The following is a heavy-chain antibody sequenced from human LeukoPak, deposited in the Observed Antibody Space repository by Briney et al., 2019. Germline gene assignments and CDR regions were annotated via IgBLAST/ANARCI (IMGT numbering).Heavy chain of an antibody. V-gene: IGHV3-48*01. CDR2: ISSSSSTI. CDR1: GFTFSSYS. CDR3: ATQKIVVVMDFDY. D-gene: IGHD3-22*01. Sequence: GGSLRLSCAAPGFTFSSYSMNWVRQAPGKGLEWVSYISSSSSTIYYADSVKGRFTISRDNAKNSLYLQMNSLRAEDTAVYYCATQKIVVVMDFDYWGQGTLVTVSS. J-gene: IGHJ4*02.